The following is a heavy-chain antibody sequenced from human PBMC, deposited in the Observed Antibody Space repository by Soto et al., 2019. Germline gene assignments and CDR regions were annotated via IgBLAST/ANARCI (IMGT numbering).Heavy chain of an antibody. V-gene: IGHV4-39*01. CDR1: GGSISSSDYW. D-gene: IGHD6-13*01. CDR3: ARQIGRGSWSLDH. J-gene: IGHJ4*02. CDR2: IYYTGST. Sequence: QLQLQESGPGLVKPAETLSLTCTVSGGSISSSDYWWGWIRQPPGKGLEWIGSIYYTGSTYYNPSLTSRAIIAADTSKNQFSLRLSSVTAADTAVYYCARQIGRGSWSLDHWGQGTLVTVSS.